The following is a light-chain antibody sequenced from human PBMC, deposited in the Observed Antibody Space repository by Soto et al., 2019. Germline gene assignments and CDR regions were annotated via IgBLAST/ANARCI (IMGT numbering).Light chain of an antibody. Sequence: QSALPQPPSASGSPGQSVTISCTGTSNDVGGYNFVSWFQQHPGKAPKLMIYEVSQRPSGVPDRFSGSKSGNTASLTVSGLQAEDEADYYCSSLGVFGTGTKVTV. CDR1: SNDVGGYNF. V-gene: IGLV2-8*01. CDR3: SSLGV. CDR2: EVS. J-gene: IGLJ1*01.